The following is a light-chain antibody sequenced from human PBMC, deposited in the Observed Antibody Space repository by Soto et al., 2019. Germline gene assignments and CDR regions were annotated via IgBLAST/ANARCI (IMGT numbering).Light chain of an antibody. Sequence: QSVLTQPPSASGSPGQSVTISCTGTSSDVGGYNYVSWYQQHPGKAPKLMIYEVSKRPSGVPDRFSGSKSGNTASLTVSGPQAEDEADYYCSSYAGSNIVFGTGTKLTVL. CDR1: SSDVGGYNY. V-gene: IGLV2-8*01. J-gene: IGLJ1*01. CDR3: SSYAGSNIV. CDR2: EVS.